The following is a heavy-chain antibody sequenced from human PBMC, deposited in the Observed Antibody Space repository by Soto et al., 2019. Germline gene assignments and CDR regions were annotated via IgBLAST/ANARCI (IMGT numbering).Heavy chain of an antibody. CDR2: ISSSSSYI. CDR1: GFTFSSYS. V-gene: IGHV3-21*01. D-gene: IGHD5-18*01. CDR3: ARDLLLGDKALARYYYYYYGMDV. Sequence: GGSLRLSCAASGFTFSSYSMNWVRQAPGKGLEWVSSISSSSSYIYYADSVKGRFTISRDNAKNSLYLQMNSLRAEDTAVYYCARDLLLGDKALARYYYYYYGMDVWGQGTTVTVYS. J-gene: IGHJ6*02.